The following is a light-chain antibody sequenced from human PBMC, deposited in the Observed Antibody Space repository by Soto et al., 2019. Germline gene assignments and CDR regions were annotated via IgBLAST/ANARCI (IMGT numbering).Light chain of an antibody. CDR2: EGS. CDR3: CSYSGSSTWV. J-gene: IGLJ3*02. Sequence: QSVLTQPASVSGSPGQSITISCTGTSSDVGSYNLVSWYQLHPGKAPKLMIYEGSERPSGVSNRFSGSKSGDTASLTISGLQAEDEADYYCCSYSGSSTWVFGGGTKVTVL. V-gene: IGLV2-23*01. CDR1: SSDVGSYNL.